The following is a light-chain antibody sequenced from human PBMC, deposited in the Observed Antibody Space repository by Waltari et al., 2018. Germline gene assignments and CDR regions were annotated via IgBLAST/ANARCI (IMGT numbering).Light chain of an antibody. CDR2: DAS. V-gene: IGKV1-33*01. Sequence: DIQMTQSPSSLSASVGDRVTITCQASQDISNYLNWYQQKPGKAPKLLIYDASNLETGVPSRFSGSGSGTDFTFTISSLQPEDIATYYCQQYDNFFGGGTKVEIE. J-gene: IGKJ4*01. CDR3: QQYDNF. CDR1: QDISNY.